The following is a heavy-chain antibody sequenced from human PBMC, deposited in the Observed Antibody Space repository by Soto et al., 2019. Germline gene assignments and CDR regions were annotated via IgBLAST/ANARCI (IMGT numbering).Heavy chain of an antibody. Sequence: SGPTLVNPPQTLTLTCTFSGFSLSTSGVGVGWIRQPPGKALEWLALIYWDDDKRYSPSLKSRLTITKDTSKNQVVLTMTNMDPVDTATYYCAHGYYDFWSGYCYFDYWGQGTLVTVSS. CDR3: AHGYYDFWSGYCYFDY. D-gene: IGHD3-3*01. CDR1: GFSLSTSGVG. J-gene: IGHJ4*02. CDR2: IYWDDDK. V-gene: IGHV2-5*02.